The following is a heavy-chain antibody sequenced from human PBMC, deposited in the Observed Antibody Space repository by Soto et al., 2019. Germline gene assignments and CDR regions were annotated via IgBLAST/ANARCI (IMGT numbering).Heavy chain of an antibody. CDR2: IYYSGST. CDR1: GGSISSSSYY. CDR3: ARRVVRYYYYYGMDV. V-gene: IGHV4-39*01. J-gene: IGHJ6*02. D-gene: IGHD2-2*01. Sequence: LSLTCTVSGGSISSSSYYWGWIRQPPGKGLEWIGSIYYSGSTYYNPSLKSRVTISVDTSKNQFSLKLSSVTAADTAVYYCARRVVRYYYYYGMDVWGQGTTVTVSS.